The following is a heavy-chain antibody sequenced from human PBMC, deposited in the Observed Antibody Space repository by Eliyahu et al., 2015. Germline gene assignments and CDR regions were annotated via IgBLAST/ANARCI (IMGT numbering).Heavy chain of an antibody. CDR3: AKARMGYCSSTSCYWGDYYYYYGMDV. Sequence: EVQLVESGGGLVQPGRSLRLSCAASGFXFDDYAMPXVRAXPRKGLEWVSGISWNXGSIGYADSVKGRFTISRDNAKNSLYLQMNSLRAEDTALYYCAKARMGYCSSTSCYWGDYYYYYGMDVWGQGTTVTVSS. D-gene: IGHD2-2*01. CDR2: ISWNXGSI. J-gene: IGHJ6*02. V-gene: IGHV3-9*01. CDR1: GFXFDDYA.